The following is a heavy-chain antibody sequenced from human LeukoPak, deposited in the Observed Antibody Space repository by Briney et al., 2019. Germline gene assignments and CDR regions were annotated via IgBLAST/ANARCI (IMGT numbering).Heavy chain of an antibody. Sequence: GGSLRLPCAASGFTFSDHWMSWVRQAPGKGLEWVANIKEDGSEKYYVDSVKGRITISRDNARNSLDLQMNSLKTEDTAVYYCTSSGYVWGYFDYWGQGTLVTVSS. CDR2: IKEDGSEK. D-gene: IGHD5-12*01. J-gene: IGHJ4*02. CDR3: TSSGYVWGYFDY. CDR1: GFTFSDHW. V-gene: IGHV3-7*03.